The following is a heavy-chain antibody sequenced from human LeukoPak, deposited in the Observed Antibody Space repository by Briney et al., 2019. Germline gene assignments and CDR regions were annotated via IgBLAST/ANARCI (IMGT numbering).Heavy chain of an antibody. V-gene: IGHV1-69*05. J-gene: IGHJ4*02. D-gene: IGHD3-10*01. CDR2: IIPIFGTA. Sequence: SVKVSCKASGGTFSSYAISWVRQAPGQGLECMGGIIPIFGTANYAQKFQGRVTITTDESTSTAYMELSSLRSEDTAVYYCAQMVRGVYYFDYWGQGTLVTVSS. CDR3: AQMVRGVYYFDY. CDR1: GGTFSSYA.